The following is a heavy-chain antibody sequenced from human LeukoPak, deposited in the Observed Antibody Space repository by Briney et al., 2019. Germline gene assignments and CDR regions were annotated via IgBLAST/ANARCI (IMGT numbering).Heavy chain of an antibody. D-gene: IGHD3-10*01. CDR1: GGSISNSSSY. J-gene: IGHJ6*03. V-gene: IGHV4-39*07. Sequence: PSETLSLTCTVSGGSISNSSSYWGWIRQPPGKGLEWIGSIYYSGSTYYNPSLKSRVTISVDTSKNQFSLKLSSVTAADTAVYYCARVKVTMVRGAYYYYMDVWGKGTTVTISS. CDR3: ARVKVTMVRGAYYYYMDV. CDR2: IYYSGST.